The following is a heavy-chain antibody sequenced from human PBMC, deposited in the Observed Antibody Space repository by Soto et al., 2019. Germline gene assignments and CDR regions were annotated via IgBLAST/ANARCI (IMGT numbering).Heavy chain of an antibody. CDR2: IYSGGST. Sequence: GGSLRLSCAASGFTVSSNYMSWVRQAPGKGLEWVSVIYSGGSTYYADSVKGRFTISRDNSKNTLYLQMNSLRAEDTAVYYCARDWSPWDYYYYGMDVWGQGTTVTVSS. CDR3: ARDWSPWDYYYYGMDV. CDR1: GFTVSSNY. V-gene: IGHV3-53*01. J-gene: IGHJ6*02. D-gene: IGHD3-3*01.